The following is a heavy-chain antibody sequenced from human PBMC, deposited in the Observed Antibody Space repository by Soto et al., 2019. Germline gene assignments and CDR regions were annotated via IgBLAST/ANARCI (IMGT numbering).Heavy chain of an antibody. CDR2: IYYSGST. J-gene: IGHJ4*02. CDR1: GGSISSGDYY. Sequence: SETLSLTYTVSGGSISSGDYYWSWIRQPPGKGLEWIGYIYYSGSTNYNPSLKSRVTISVDTSKNQFSLKLSSVTATDTAVYYCARGKPVDYWGQGTLVTVSS. V-gene: IGHV4-61*08. CDR3: ARGKPVDY.